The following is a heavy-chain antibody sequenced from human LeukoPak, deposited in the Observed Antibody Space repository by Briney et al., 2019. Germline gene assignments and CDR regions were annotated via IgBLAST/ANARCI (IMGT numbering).Heavy chain of an antibody. D-gene: IGHD3-10*01. Sequence: GGPLRLSCAASGFTFSSYSMNWVRQAPGKGLEWVSSISSSSSYIYYADSVKGRFTISRDNAKNSLYLQMNSLRAEDTAVYYCARAPNYYGSGSYYFDYWGQGTLVTVSS. J-gene: IGHJ4*02. CDR1: GFTFSSYS. V-gene: IGHV3-21*01. CDR2: ISSSSSYI. CDR3: ARAPNYYGSGSYYFDY.